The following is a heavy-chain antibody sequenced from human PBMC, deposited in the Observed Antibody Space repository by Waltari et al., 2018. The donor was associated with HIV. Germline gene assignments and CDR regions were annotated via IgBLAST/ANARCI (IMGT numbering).Heavy chain of an antibody. CDR3: ARDSRDNSWSLNFFDP. Sequence: EVQLVESGGGPVKPGGSLRLSCRAPGFTFNSYSLTLVRQAPGKGLEWISSISSSGTFTHYADSVKGRFTISRDNANKSVYLQMNSLRAEDTAVYYCARDSRDNSWSLNFFDPWGQGTLVTVSS. D-gene: IGHD6-13*01. CDR1: GFTFNSYS. V-gene: IGHV3-21*01. CDR2: ISSSGTFT. J-gene: IGHJ5*02.